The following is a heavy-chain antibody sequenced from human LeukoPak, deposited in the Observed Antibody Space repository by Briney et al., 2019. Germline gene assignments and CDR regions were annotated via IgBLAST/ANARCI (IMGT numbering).Heavy chain of an antibody. CDR2: IFHSGST. CDR3: AREWELPTLFDY. V-gene: IGHV4-38-2*02. D-gene: IGHD1-26*01. CDR1: GFSLTIGYF. Sequence: PSETLSLTCNVSGFSLTIGYFWGWIRQPPGKGLEWIGSIFHSGSTYFNPSLKSRVTMSVDTSKNQFSLQLSSVTAADTAVYYCAREWELPTLFDYWGQGTLVTVSS. J-gene: IGHJ4*02.